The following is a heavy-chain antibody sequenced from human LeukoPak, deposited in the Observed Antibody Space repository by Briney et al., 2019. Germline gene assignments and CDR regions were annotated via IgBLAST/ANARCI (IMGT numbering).Heavy chain of an antibody. CDR2: IYYSGST. CDR3: ARGGVVGTMLRTINWFDP. Sequence: PSETLSLTCTVSGVPISNYYWHWIRQSPGKGLEWIGYIYYSGSTDYNPSLKSRVTVSVDTSERQFSLELSSVTAADTAVYYCARGGVVGTMLRTINWFDPWGPGTLVAVSS. J-gene: IGHJ5*02. V-gene: IGHV4-59*01. CDR1: GVPISNYY. D-gene: IGHD3-10*01.